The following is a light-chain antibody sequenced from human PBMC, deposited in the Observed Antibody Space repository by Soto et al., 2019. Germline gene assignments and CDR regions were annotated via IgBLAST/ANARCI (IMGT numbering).Light chain of an antibody. CDR3: QQYDERPPNLS. J-gene: IGKJ4*01. V-gene: IGKV3-15*01. CDR1: QSVSTN. CDR2: AAS. Sequence: EIVMTQSPATLSVSPGERATLSCRASQSVSTNLAWYQQKPGQAPSRLIYAASVRATGIPARFSGSGSGTEFTLTISSLQSEEFAVYYCQQYDERPPNLSFGGGTKVEIK.